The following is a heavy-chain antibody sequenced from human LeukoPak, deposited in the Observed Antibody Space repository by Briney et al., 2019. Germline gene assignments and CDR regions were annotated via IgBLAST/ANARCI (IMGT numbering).Heavy chain of an antibody. Sequence: GGSLRLSCAASGFTFSSYAMHWVRQAPGKGLEWVAFISYGGTNKYYADSVKGRFTISRDNSKNTLYLQMNSLRAEDTAVYYCARDPDFRVYFDYWGQGTLVTVSS. V-gene: IGHV3-30-3*01. CDR2: ISYGGTNK. CDR1: GFTFSSYA. J-gene: IGHJ4*02. CDR3: ARDPDFRVYFDY.